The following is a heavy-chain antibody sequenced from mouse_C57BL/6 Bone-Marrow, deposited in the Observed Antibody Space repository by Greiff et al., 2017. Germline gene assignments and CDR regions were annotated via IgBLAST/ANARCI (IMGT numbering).Heavy chain of an antibody. CDR3: ARRGTPYYFDY. D-gene: IGHD2-14*01. Sequence: QVPLQQPGAELVMPGASVKLSCKASGYTFTSYWMHWVKQRPGQGLEWIGEIDPSDSYTNYNQKFKGKSTLTVDKSSSTAYMQLSSLTSEDSAVYYCARRGTPYYFDYWGQGTTLTVSS. J-gene: IGHJ2*01. V-gene: IGHV1-69*01. CDR2: IDPSDSYT. CDR1: GYTFTSYW.